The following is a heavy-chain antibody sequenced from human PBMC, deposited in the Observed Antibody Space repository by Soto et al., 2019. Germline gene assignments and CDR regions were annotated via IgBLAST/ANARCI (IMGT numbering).Heavy chain of an antibody. D-gene: IGHD4-17*01. CDR3: TLSYGDSYYYYYGMDV. CDR2: IHPGDSDT. Sequence: PGKSLKISCVGSGFSFSRYTVGWVRQVPGKGLEWMGVIHPGDSDTRYSPSFQGQVTISADKSISTAYLQWSSLKASDTAMYYCTLSYGDSYYYYYGMDVWGQGTTVTVSS. J-gene: IGHJ6*02. V-gene: IGHV5-51*03. CDR1: GFSFSRYT.